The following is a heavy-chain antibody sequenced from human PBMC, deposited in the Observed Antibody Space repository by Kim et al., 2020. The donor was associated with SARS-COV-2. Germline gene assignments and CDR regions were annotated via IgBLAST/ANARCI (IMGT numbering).Heavy chain of an antibody. V-gene: IGHV1-3*01. Sequence: ASVKVSCKASGYTFTSYTLHWVRQAPGQGLEWMGWINVGYGNTRYLQKFQGRVTITRDTSASTAYMELSSLRSEDTAVYYCARDGTTRNGGYYFDFWGQEALITVSS. D-gene: IGHD1-1*01. J-gene: IGHJ4*02. CDR3: ARDGTTRNGGYYFDF. CDR1: GYTFTSYT. CDR2: INVGYGNT.